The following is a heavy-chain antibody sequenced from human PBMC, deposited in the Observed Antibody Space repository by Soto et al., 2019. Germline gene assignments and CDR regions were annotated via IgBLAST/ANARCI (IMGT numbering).Heavy chain of an antibody. Sequence: GGSQRLSCATSGFDFSNTWIHWVRQVPGQGLVWVSRINSDGSSIIYADSVKGRFTLSRDNAKNTVHLQMSSLRVEDTAVYYCAKDWYHTIDSWGQGIPVTVSS. V-gene: IGHV3-74*01. J-gene: IGHJ4*02. CDR3: AKDWYHTIDS. CDR1: GFDFSNTW. CDR2: INSDGSSI. D-gene: IGHD6-13*01.